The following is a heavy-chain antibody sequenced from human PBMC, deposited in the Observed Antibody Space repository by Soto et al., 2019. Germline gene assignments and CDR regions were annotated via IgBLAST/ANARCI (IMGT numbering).Heavy chain of an antibody. CDR1: GGSFRGYH. CDR2: INHSGST. CDR3: ARGLSSSATFYHYYGMDV. Sequence: QVQLQQWGAGLLKPSETLSLTCAVYGGSFRGYHWSWIRQPPGKGLEWIGEINHSGSTNYNPSLKSRVITSLETSKNQFSLILTSVTAADTAVYYCARGLSSSATFYHYYGMDVW. V-gene: IGHV4-34*01. D-gene: IGHD6-6*01. J-gene: IGHJ6*01.